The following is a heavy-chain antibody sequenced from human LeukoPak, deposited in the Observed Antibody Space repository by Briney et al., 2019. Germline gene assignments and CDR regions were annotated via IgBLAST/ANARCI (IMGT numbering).Heavy chain of an antibody. CDR2: IYYSGST. CDR3: ARVSYYDSSADY. Sequence: SETLSLTCTVSGGSISSGDYYWSWIRQPPGKGLEWIGYIYYSGSTYYNPSLKSRVTISVDTSKNQFSLKLSSVTAADTAVYYCARVSYYDSSADYWGQGTLVTVSS. J-gene: IGHJ4*02. V-gene: IGHV4-30-4*01. CDR1: GGSISSGDYY. D-gene: IGHD3-22*01.